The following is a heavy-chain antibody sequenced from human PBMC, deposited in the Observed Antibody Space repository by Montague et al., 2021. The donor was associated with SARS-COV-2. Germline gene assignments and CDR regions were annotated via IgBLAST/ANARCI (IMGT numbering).Heavy chain of an antibody. CDR1: GGTVRGYH. Sequence: SETLSLTCTVSGGTVRGYHWNWIRQTPGKGLEWIGYIFNNGYTKYNPSLESRVTLSVDTPGNQFFLSLRSVTASDTATYFCARHSVSEDGAFFRSYFDPWGRGAQVIVSS. D-gene: IGHD5-24*01. CDR2: IFNNGYT. J-gene: IGHJ5*02. V-gene: IGHV4-59*08. CDR3: ARHSVSEDGAFFRSYFDP.